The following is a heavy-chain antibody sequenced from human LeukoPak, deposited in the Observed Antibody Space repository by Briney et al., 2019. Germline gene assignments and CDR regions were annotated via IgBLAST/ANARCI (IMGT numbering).Heavy chain of an antibody. Sequence: SQTLSLTCTVSGGSISSGGYYWSWIRQPPGKGLEWIGEINHSGSTNYNPSLKSRVTISVDTSKNQFSLKLSSVTAADTAVYYCARGRRGYSYGYVDYWGQGTLVTVSS. J-gene: IGHJ4*02. D-gene: IGHD5-18*01. V-gene: IGHV4-30-2*01. CDR1: GGSISSGGYY. CDR2: INHSGST. CDR3: ARGRRGYSYGYVDY.